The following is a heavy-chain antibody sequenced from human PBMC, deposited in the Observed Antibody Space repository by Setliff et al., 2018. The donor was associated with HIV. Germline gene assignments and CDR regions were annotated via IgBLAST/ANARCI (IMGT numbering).Heavy chain of an antibody. Sequence: PSETLSLTCAVYGGSFSGYYWSWIRQPPGKGLEWIGEINHSGSTNYNPSLKSRVTISVDTSKNQFSLKLSSVTAADTAVYYCARELHIVVVTAFHDAFDIWGQGTMVTVSS. V-gene: IGHV4-34*01. CDR3: ARELHIVVVTAFHDAFDI. CDR1: GGSFSGYY. D-gene: IGHD2-21*02. CDR2: INHSGST. J-gene: IGHJ3*02.